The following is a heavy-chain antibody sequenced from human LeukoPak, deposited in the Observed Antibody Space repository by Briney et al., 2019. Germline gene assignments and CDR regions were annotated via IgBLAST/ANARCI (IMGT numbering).Heavy chain of an antibody. Sequence: GGSLRLSCAASGFTFSSYAMSWVRQAPGKGLEWVSAIRGSGVSTYYADSVKGRFTISRDNSKSTLYLQMNNLRAEDTAIYYCAKRQGSSASCYDYWGQGTLVTVSS. CDR3: AKRQGSSASCYDY. D-gene: IGHD2-2*01. V-gene: IGHV3-23*01. CDR2: IRGSGVST. J-gene: IGHJ4*02. CDR1: GFTFSSYA.